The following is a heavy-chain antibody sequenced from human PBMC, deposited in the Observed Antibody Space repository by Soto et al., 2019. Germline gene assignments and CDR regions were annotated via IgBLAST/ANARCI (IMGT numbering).Heavy chain of an antibody. D-gene: IGHD6-13*01. CDR2: IWYDGSNK. Sequence: GGSLRLSCAASGFTFSSYGMHWVRQAPGKGLEWVAVIWYDGSNKYYADSVKGRFTISRDNSKNTLYLQMNSLRAEDTAVYYCARAHPGIAAAEDYYFDYWGQGT. CDR1: GFTFSSYG. V-gene: IGHV3-33*01. J-gene: IGHJ4*02. CDR3: ARAHPGIAAAEDYYFDY.